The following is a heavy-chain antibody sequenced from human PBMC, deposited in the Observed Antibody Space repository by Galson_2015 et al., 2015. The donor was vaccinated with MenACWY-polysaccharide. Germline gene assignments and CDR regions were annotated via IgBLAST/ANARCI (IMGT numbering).Heavy chain of an antibody. J-gene: IGHJ4*03. Sequence: SLKLSCEASGFTFSSHDIHWVRQAPGKGLEWVGFMKHERGYEDYAQTVKGRFTITRDNSKNTLYLQMNSLRAEDTAVYYCAKDTLAPAASYLACFYCGIDDWGQGTLVTVSS. D-gene: IGHD3-16*01. CDR3: AKDTLAPAASYLACFYCGIDD. V-gene: IGHV3-30*02. CDR2: MKHERGYE. CDR1: GFTFSSHD.